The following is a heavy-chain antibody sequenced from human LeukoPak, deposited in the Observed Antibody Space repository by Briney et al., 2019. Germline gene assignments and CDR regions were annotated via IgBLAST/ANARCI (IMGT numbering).Heavy chain of an antibody. D-gene: IGHD7-27*01. J-gene: IGHJ4*02. V-gene: IGHV3-69-1*02. CDR3: ARDFAQTGDYHHFDY. CDR2: IISGTYI. Sequence: GGSLRLSCVGSGFTFSDYDMNWVRQAPGKGLEWVSSIISGTYIYYADSVKGRFTISRDNAKNSLYLQMNSLRAEDTAVYYCARDFAQTGDYHHFDYWGQGTPVTVSS. CDR1: GFTFSDYD.